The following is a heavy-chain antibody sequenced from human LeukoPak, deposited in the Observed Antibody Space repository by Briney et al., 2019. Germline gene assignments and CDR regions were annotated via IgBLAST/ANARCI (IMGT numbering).Heavy chain of an antibody. D-gene: IGHD3-3*01. CDR2: INHSGST. CDR3: ARGGVTAFDY. V-gene: IGHV4-34*01. Sequence: SETLSLTCAVYGGSFSGYYWSWIRQPPGKGLEWIGEINHSGSTNYNPSLKSRVTISVDTSKNQFSLKLSSVTAANTAVYYCARGGVTAFDYWGQGTLVTVSS. J-gene: IGHJ4*02. CDR1: GGSFSGYY.